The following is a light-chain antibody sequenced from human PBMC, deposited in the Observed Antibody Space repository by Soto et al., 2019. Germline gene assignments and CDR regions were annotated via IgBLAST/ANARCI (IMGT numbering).Light chain of an antibody. V-gene: IGLV2-23*01. CDR3: CSFAGSSTLV. J-gene: IGLJ2*01. CDR2: EGT. CDR1: NSDVGSYHL. Sequence: QSALTQPASVSGSPGQSITISCTGTNSDVGSYHLVSWYQQHPGKAPKLMIYEGTKRPSGVSNRFSGSKSGSTASLTISGLQAEDEADYYCCSFAGSSTLVFGGGTQLTVL.